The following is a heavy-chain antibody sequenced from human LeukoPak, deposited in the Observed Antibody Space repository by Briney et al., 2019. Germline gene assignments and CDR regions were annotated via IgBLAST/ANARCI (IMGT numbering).Heavy chain of an antibody. J-gene: IGHJ4*02. CDR3: ARGRLTGYYI. CDR2: IYYSGST. D-gene: IGHD3-9*01. Sequence: PSETLSLTCTVSGGSISSGDYYWSWIRQPPGKGLEWIGYIYYSGSTYYNPSLESRVTISVDTSKNQFSLRLSSVTAADTAVYYCARGRLTGYYIWGQGTLVTVSS. V-gene: IGHV4-30-4*01. CDR1: GGSISSGDYY.